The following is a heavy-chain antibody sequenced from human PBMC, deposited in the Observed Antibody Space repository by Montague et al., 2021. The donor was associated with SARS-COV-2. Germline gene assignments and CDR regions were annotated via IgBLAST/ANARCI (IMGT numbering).Heavy chain of an antibody. CDR2: IYSGGST. Sequence: SLRLSCAASGFTVSSNYMSWVRQAPGKGLEWAPVIYSGGSTYYADSVKGRFTISRDNSKNTLYLQMNSLRAEDTAVYYCARGGHSSSWYYYYGMDVWGQGTTVTVSS. J-gene: IGHJ6*02. CDR1: GFTVSSNY. CDR3: ARGGHSSSWYYYYGMDV. V-gene: IGHV3-53*01. D-gene: IGHD6-13*01.